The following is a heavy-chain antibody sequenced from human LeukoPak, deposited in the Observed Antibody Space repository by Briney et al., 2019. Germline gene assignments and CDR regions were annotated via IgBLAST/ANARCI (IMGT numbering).Heavy chain of an antibody. CDR2: IYYSGST. D-gene: IGHD3-22*01. CDR1: GGAISSGGYS. J-gene: IGHJ3*02. CDR3: ARVSYDSSGSGAFDI. Sequence: PSETLSLTCAVSGGAISSGGYSWSWIRQPPGKGLEWIGYIYYSGSTYYNPSLKSRVTISVDTSKNQFSLKLSSVTAADTAVYYCARVSYDSSGSGAFDIWGQGTMVTVSS. V-gene: IGHV4-31*11.